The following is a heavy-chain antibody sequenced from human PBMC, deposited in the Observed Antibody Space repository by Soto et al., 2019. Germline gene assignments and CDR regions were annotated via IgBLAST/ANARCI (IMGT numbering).Heavy chain of an antibody. CDR1: GYTFTGYY. CDR2: INPNSGGT. Sequence: QVQLVQSGAEVKKPGASVKVSCKASGYTFTGYYMHWVRQAPGQGLEWMGWINPNSGGTHYAQKFQGWVTMTRDTSISTAYMELRRLRSDDTGVYYCATDTNSRSGAYSSSPYYYYGMDVWGQGTTVTVSS. D-gene: IGHD6-6*01. CDR3: ATDTNSRSGAYSSSPYYYYGMDV. J-gene: IGHJ6*02. V-gene: IGHV1-2*04.